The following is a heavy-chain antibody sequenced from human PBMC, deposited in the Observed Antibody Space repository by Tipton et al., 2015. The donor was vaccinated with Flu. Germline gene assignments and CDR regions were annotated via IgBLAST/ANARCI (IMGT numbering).Heavy chain of an antibody. J-gene: IGHJ4*02. V-gene: IGHV4-34*01. CDR3: ARGGRTTVTPDY. Sequence: TLSLTCAVCGGSFSGYYWSWIRQPPGKGLEWIGEINHSGSTNYNPSLKSRVTISVDTSKNQFSLKLSSVTAADTAVYYCARGGRTTVTPDYWGQGTLVTVSS. D-gene: IGHD4-11*01. CDR2: INHSGST. CDR1: GGSFSGYY.